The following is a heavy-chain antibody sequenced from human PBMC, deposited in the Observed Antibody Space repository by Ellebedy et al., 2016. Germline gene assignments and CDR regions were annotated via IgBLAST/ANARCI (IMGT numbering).Heavy chain of an antibody. J-gene: IGHJ4*02. CDR1: GFTFSNYW. V-gene: IGHV3-7*02. CDR2: IKQDGSEK. CDR3: ASAIDY. Sequence: GGSLRLXXAASGFTFSNYWMSWVRQAPGKGLEWVANIKQDGSEKHYVDSVKGRFTISRDNAKNSLFLQMNNLRSEDTAVYHCASAIDYWGQGTLVTVSS.